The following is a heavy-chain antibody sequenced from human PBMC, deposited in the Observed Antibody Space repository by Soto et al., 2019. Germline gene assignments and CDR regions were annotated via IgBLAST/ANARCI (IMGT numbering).Heavy chain of an antibody. CDR2: IYTSGST. CDR1: GGSISSYY. V-gene: IGHV4-4*07. D-gene: IGHD2-15*01. Sequence: QVQLQESGPGLVKPSETLSLTCTVSGGSISSYYWSWIRQPAGKGLEWIGRIYTSGSTNYNPSLKSRVTMSVDTSKNLFSLKLSSVTAADTAVYYCARAKYCSGGSCYAGFWFDRWGQGTLVTVSS. CDR3: ARAKYCSGGSCYAGFWFDR. J-gene: IGHJ5*02.